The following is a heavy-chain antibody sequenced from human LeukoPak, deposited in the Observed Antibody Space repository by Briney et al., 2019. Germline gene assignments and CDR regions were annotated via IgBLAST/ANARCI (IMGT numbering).Heavy chain of an antibody. CDR3: AMTRWFGEFNDAFDI. D-gene: IGHD3-10*01. CDR2: IYPGDSDT. CDR1: GYSFTSYW. J-gene: IGHJ3*02. Sequence: GESLKISCKGSGYSFTSYWIGWVRQMPGKGLEWIGIIYPGDSDTRYSPSFQGQVTISADKSISTAYLQWSSLKASDTAMYYCAMTRWFGEFNDAFDIWGQGTMVTVSS. V-gene: IGHV5-51*01.